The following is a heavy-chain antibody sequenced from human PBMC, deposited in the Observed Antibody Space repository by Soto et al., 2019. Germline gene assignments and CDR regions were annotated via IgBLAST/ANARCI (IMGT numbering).Heavy chain of an antibody. CDR3: ARDPNRVATRRDVYYYYGMDV. D-gene: IGHD5-12*01. CDR1: GFTFSSYW. CDR2: IKQDGSEK. V-gene: IGHV3-7*01. J-gene: IGHJ6*02. Sequence: EVQLVESGGGLVQPGGSLRLSCAASGFTFSSYWMSWVRQAPGKGLEWVANIKQDGSEKYYVDSVKGRFTISRDNAKNSLYLQMNSLRAEDTAVYYCARDPNRVATRRDVYYYYGMDVWGQGTTVTVSS.